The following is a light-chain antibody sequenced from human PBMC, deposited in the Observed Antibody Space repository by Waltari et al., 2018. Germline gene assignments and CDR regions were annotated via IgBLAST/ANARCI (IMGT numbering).Light chain of an antibody. V-gene: IGKV3-15*01. J-gene: IGKJ1*01. Sequence: EIVMTQSPATLSVSPGERATLSYRVSQSVSSNLAWYQQKPGQAPRLLIYGASTRATGIPARFSGSGSGTEFTLTISSLQSEDFAVYYCQQYNNWPWTFGQGTKVEIK. CDR2: GAS. CDR3: QQYNNWPWT. CDR1: QSVSSN.